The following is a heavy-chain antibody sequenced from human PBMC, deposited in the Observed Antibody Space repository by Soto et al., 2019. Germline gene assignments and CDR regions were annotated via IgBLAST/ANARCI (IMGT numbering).Heavy chain of an antibody. CDR3: ARALGSSRAFDY. Sequence: EVQLEESGGGSVQPGGSLRLSCAASRFTFSSYWMHWVRQAPGKGLVWVSRINSDGSSTSYADSVKGRFTISRDSAKNTLYLQMNRLGAEDTAVYDCARALGSSRAFDYWGQGTLVTVSS. CDR1: RFTFSSYW. D-gene: IGHD6-6*01. J-gene: IGHJ4*02. CDR2: INSDGSST. V-gene: IGHV3-74*01.